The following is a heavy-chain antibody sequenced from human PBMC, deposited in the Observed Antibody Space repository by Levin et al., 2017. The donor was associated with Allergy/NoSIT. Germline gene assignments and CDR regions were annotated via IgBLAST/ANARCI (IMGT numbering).Heavy chain of an antibody. Sequence: RTGGSRRLSCAASGFTFSSYEMNWVRRAPGKGLEWVSYISSTGSTIYSADSVKGRFTISRDNAKNSLYLHMNSLRAEDTAVYYCARQLGNFWSGYNYFDYWGQGTLVTVSS. CDR3: ARQLGNFWSGYNYFDY. V-gene: IGHV3-48*03. CDR2: ISSTGSTI. D-gene: IGHD3-3*01. J-gene: IGHJ4*02. CDR1: GFTFSSYE.